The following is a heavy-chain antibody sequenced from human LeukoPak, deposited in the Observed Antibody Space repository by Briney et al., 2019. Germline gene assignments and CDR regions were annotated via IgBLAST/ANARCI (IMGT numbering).Heavy chain of an antibody. J-gene: IGHJ4*02. CDR1: GFTFSSYE. Sequence: GGSLRLSCAASGFTFSSYEMNWVRQAPGKGLEWVSFISSSGTTIFYADSVKGRFTISRDNAKNSLYLQMNSLRAEDTAVYYCASFDYGDNGYFDYWGQGTLVTVSS. CDR2: ISSSGTTI. V-gene: IGHV3-48*03. CDR3: ASFDYGDNGYFDY. D-gene: IGHD4/OR15-4a*01.